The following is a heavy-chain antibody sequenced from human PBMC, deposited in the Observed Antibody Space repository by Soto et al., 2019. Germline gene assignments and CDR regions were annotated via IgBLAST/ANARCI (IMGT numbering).Heavy chain of an antibody. D-gene: IGHD1-26*01. CDR1: GFTFSSYG. V-gene: IGHV3-33*01. CDR3: ARDLDSGSYRGGMDV. Sequence: GGSLRLSCAASGFTFSSYGMHWVRQAPGKGLEWVAVIWYDGSNKYYADSVKGRFTISRDNSKNTLYLQMNSLRAEDTAVYYCARDLDSGSYRGGMDVWGQGTTVTVSS. J-gene: IGHJ6*02. CDR2: IWYDGSNK.